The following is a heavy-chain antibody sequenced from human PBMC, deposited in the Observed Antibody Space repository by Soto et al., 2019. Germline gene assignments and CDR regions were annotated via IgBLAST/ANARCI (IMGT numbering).Heavy chain of an antibody. Sequence: SDTRSLTCALCGGCSSVCSCGWVLQPAGNGLEWILDINHSGMTHYNPSLESRVSMSVDSSKNQFSLKLNSVTAADTAVYYCARAKHPWAAIHVTHIQTNWWLAHWGTRNLVSVSS. CDR2: INHSGMT. V-gene: IGHV4-34*01. CDR3: ARAKHPWAAIHVTHIQTNWWLAH. D-gene: IGHD7-27*01. J-gene: IGHJ5*02. CDR1: GGCSSVCS.